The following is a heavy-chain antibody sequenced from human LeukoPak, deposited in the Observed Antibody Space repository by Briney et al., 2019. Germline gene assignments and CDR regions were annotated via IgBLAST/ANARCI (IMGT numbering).Heavy chain of an antibody. CDR2: ISAYNGNT. V-gene: IGHV1-18*01. Sequence: ASVKVSCKASGYTFTSYGISWVRQAPGQGLEWMGWISAYNGNTNYAQKLQGRVTMTTDTSTSTAYMGLRSLRSDDTAVYYCARERAYCGGDCYARAFDIWGQGTMVTVSS. D-gene: IGHD2-21*02. CDR3: ARERAYCGGDCYARAFDI. J-gene: IGHJ3*02. CDR1: GYTFTSYG.